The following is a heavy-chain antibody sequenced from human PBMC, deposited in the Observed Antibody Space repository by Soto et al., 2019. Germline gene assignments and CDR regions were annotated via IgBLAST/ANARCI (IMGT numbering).Heavy chain of an antibody. D-gene: IGHD2-8*02. CDR2: ILVGGST. V-gene: IGHV3-23*01. CDR1: GFICSSYD. Sequence: GGSLRLSCAVSGFICSSYDMSWVRQAPGKGLEWVSTILVGGSTHYEDSVKGRFTISRDTSKNTVYLQMNSLAAGDTAVYYCAKATATGGGAFEIYGRGTLVTVSS. J-gene: IGHJ3*02. CDR3: AKATATGGGAFEI.